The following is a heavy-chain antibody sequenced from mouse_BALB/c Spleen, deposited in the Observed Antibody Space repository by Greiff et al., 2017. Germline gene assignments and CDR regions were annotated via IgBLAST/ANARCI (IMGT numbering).Heavy chain of an antibody. CDR3: ARSTMITTKFPYYAMDY. J-gene: IGHJ4*01. V-gene: IGHV2-6-4*01. CDR2: IWGGGST. Sequence: QVQLQQSGPGLVAPSQNLSITCTVSGFSLSRYSVHWVRQPPGKGLEWLGMIWGGGSTDYNSALKSRLSISKDNSKSQVFLKMNSLQTDDTAMYYCARSTMITTKFPYYAMDYWGQGTSVTVSS. D-gene: IGHD2-4*01. CDR1: GFSLSRYS.